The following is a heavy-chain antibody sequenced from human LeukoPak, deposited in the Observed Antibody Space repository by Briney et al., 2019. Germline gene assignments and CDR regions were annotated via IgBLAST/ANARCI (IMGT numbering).Heavy chain of an antibody. J-gene: IGHJ4*02. D-gene: IGHD3-16*01. CDR1: GFTFSSYE. CDR2: ISSSGSTI. V-gene: IGHV3-48*03. Sequence: PGGSLRLSCAASGFTFSSYEMNWVRQAPGKGLEWVSYISSSGSTIYYADSVKGRFTISRDNSKNTLYLQMNSLRAEDTAVYYCAKDDYAVWVYWGQGTLVTVSS. CDR3: AKDDYAVWVY.